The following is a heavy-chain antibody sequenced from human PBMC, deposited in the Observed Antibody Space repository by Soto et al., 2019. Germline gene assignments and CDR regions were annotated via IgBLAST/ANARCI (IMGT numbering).Heavy chain of an antibody. CDR2: ITGGGST. J-gene: IGHJ4*02. CDR1: GFSFNYA. CDR3: AKDAVYNDGLWLVSD. Sequence: GSLRLSCVVSGFSFNYAIIWVRQAPGKGQEWVSGITGGGSTEYAASVKGRFTISRDNSKNTVHLQMNSLRAEDTAMYYCAKDAVYNDGLWLVSDWGQGTLVTVSS. D-gene: IGHD2-21*01. V-gene: IGHV3-23*01.